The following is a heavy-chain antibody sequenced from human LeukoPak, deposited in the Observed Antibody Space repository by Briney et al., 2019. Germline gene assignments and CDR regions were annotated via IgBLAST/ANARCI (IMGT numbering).Heavy chain of an antibody. CDR3: ARDRLLWFGELLSKPEGMDV. CDR1: GYTFTSYY. Sequence: ASVKVSCKASGYTFTSYYMHWVRQAPGQGLEWMGIINPSGGSTSYAQKFQGRVTMTRDTSTSTVYMELSSLRSEDTAVYYCARDRLLWFGELLSKPEGMDVWGQGTTVTVSS. V-gene: IGHV1-46*01. J-gene: IGHJ6*02. D-gene: IGHD3-10*01. CDR2: INPSGGST.